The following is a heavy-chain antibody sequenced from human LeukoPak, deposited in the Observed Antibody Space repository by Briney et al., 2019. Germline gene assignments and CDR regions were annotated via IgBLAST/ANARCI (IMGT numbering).Heavy chain of an antibody. Sequence: TGGSLRLSCVASGFTFSSYAMHWVRQAPGKGLEWVAVISRDGRDKHHADSVKGRFTISRDNSKNTLYLQMDSLRAEDTAVYFCAKDPRTAAAYCFDYWGQGILVTVSS. CDR3: AKDPRTAAAYCFDY. J-gene: IGHJ4*02. V-gene: IGHV3-30*18. D-gene: IGHD6-13*01. CDR2: ISRDGRDK. CDR1: GFTFSSYA.